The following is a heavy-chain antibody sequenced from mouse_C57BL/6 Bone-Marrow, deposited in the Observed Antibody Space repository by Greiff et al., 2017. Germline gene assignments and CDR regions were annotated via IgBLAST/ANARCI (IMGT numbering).Heavy chain of an antibody. CDR2: IYPRSGNT. CDR1: GYTFTSYG. J-gene: IGHJ2*01. Sequence: VQLQQSGAELVRPGASVTLSCKASGYTFTSYGISWVKQRTGQGLEWIGEIYPRSGNTYYNEKFKGKATLTADKSSSTAYMELRSLTSEDSAVYVCARCIGGVVATNWGQGTTLTVSS. CDR3: ARCIGGVVATN. V-gene: IGHV1-81*01. D-gene: IGHD1-1*01.